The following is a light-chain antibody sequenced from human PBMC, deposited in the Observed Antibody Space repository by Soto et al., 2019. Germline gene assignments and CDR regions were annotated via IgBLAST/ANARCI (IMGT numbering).Light chain of an antibody. V-gene: IGKV3-15*01. CDR3: QQYHYWWT. J-gene: IGKJ1*01. Sequence: EIVLTQSPATLSVSPGDRATLSCRASQTINSALAWYQQKPGQAPRLLIYGASTRATAIADRFSASGSGTDFTLTISSLQSEDSAVYYCQQYHYWWTFGQGTKVE. CDR1: QTINSA. CDR2: GAS.